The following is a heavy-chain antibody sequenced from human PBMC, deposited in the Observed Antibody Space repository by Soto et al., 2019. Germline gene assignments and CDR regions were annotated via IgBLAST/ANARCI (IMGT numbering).Heavy chain of an antibody. J-gene: IGHJ6*02. CDR2: ITSSGTTI. Sequence: GGSLSLSCAASGFTFGTDEMNWVRQAPGKGLEWVSDITSSGTTIYYADSVKGRFTISRDNAKNSLYLQMNSLRAEDTAVYYCARDGYSYGYPFAMDVWGQGTTVTVSS. V-gene: IGHV3-48*03. D-gene: IGHD5-18*01. CDR3: ARDGYSYGYPFAMDV. CDR1: GFTFGTDE.